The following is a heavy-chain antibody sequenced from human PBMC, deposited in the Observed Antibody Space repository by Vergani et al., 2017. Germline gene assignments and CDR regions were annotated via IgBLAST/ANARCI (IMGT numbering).Heavy chain of an antibody. J-gene: IGHJ6*02. CDR2: VIPIFGKP. V-gene: IGHV1-69*01. CDR1: GRTFSNYA. CDR3: ARAGYCSSTSCYTDYYYGMDV. D-gene: IGHD2-2*02. Sequence: QGQLVQSGAEVKKPGSSVRVSCKASGRTFSNYAINWVRQAPGRGLEWMGGVIPIFGKPDYAPSFQGRITITADESTTTAYLELSSLKSEDTAVYYCARAGYCSSTSCYTDYYYGMDVWGQGTTVTVSS.